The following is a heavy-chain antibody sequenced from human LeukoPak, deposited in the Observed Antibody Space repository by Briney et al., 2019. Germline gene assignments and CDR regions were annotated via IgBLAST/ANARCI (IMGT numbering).Heavy chain of an antibody. Sequence: GESLKISCKGSGYSFTSYWIGWVRQMPGKGLEWMGIIYPGDSDTRYSPSFQGQVTISADKSISTAYLQWSSLKASDTAMFYCARGGMATTPSYYFDYWAREPWSPSP. CDR1: GYSFTSYW. CDR3: ARGGMATTPSYYFDY. V-gene: IGHV5-51*01. J-gene: IGHJ4*02. D-gene: IGHD5-24*01. CDR2: IYPGDSDT.